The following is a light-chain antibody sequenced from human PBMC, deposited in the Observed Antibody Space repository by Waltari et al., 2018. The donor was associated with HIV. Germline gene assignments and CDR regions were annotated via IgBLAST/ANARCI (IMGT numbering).Light chain of an antibody. J-gene: IGLJ2*01. V-gene: IGLV2-14*01. CDR2: EVT. CDR3: SSYTSSNTVV. Sequence: QSALTQPASVSGSPGQSITISCTGTSSDVGGYNYVSSYQQHPGKAPKVMIYEVTNRPSGVSNRFSGSKSGNTASLTISGLQAEDEADYYCSSYTSSNTVVFGGGTKLTVL. CDR1: SSDVGGYNY.